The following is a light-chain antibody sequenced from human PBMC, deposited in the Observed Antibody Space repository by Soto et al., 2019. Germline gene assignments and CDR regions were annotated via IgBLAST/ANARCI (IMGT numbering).Light chain of an antibody. J-gene: IGLJ1*01. V-gene: IGLV2-23*01. Sequence: LTQPASVSGSPGQSITISCTGTVGLVSWYQQHPGKVPKLIIYDDTKRPSGVSSRFSGSKSGNTASLTISGLQTEDEADYYCCLYVGGRTYLFGTGTRSPS. CDR1: VGL. CDR3: CLYVGGRTYL. CDR2: DDT.